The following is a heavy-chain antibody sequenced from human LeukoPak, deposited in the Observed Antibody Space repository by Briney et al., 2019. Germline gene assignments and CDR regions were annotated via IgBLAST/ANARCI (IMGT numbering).Heavy chain of an antibody. D-gene: IGHD3-10*01. J-gene: IGHJ3*02. CDR2: ITTTDTTK. V-gene: IGHV3-48*03. CDR1: GFTFSSYE. CDR3: ARGGFVFDI. Sequence: GGSLRLSCAASGFTFSSYEMNWVRQGPGKGLEWISYITTTDTTKYYTDSVKGRFTISRDNAKNSLHLQMHSLRAEDTAVYYCARGGFVFDIWGQGTVVTVSS.